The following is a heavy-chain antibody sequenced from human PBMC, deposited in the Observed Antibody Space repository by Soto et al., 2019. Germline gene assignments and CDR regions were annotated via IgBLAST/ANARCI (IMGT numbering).Heavy chain of an antibody. D-gene: IGHD3-22*01. V-gene: IGHV4-4*07. CDR1: GASMSNYY. CDR2: IFGSGET. CDR3: VREGDYSDNNGYPLFDY. Sequence: QVQLQESGPGLLKPSETLSLTCTVSGASMSNYYWSWIRQPAGKGLEWIGRIFGSGETYYNPSLKSRVILSVDLSKSQFSLELTSVTAADTAVHFCVREGDYSDNNGYPLFDYWGQGTLVTVSP. J-gene: IGHJ4*02.